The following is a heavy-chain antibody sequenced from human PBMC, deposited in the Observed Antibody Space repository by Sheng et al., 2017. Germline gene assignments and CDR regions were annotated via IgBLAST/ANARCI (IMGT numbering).Heavy chain of an antibody. CDR1: GGSISSSSDY. CDR2: INYIGTT. V-gene: IGHV4-39*07. D-gene: IGHD3-9*01. Sequence: ARGLVKPSETLSLTCTVSGGSISSSSDYWGWIRQPPGKGLEWIGSINYIGTTHYNPSLKSRVTISVDPSMDHFSLILSSVTAADTAIYYCARDRILTDPYYYYGLDVWGQGTTVTVSS. CDR3: ARDRILTDPYYYYGLDV. J-gene: IGHJ6*02.